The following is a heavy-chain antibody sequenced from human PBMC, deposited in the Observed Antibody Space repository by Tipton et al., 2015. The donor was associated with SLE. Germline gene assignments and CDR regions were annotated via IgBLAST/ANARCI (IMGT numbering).Heavy chain of an antibody. CDR1: GFTFSSYA. CDR2: ISYDGSNK. V-gene: IGHV3-30-3*01. CDR3: AKDKVELPGYFDY. Sequence: SLRLSCAASGFTFSSYAMHWVRQAPGKGLEWVAVISYDGSNKYYADSVKGRFTISRDNSKNTLYLQMNSLRAEDTAVYYCAKDKVELPGYFDYWGQGTLVTVSS. D-gene: IGHD1-7*01. J-gene: IGHJ4*02.